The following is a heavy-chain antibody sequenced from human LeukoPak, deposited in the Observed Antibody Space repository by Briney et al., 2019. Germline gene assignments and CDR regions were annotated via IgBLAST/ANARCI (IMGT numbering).Heavy chain of an antibody. CDR2: IYTSGST. D-gene: IGHD5-24*01. V-gene: IGHV4-61*02. CDR3: ARRVRSSRDRLGTYYYGMDV. Sequence: SQTLSLTCTGSGGSISSGSYYWRWIRQPAGKGLEWIARIYTSGSTNYNPSLKSRVTISVDTSKNQFSLKLSSVTAADTAVYYCARRVRSSRDRLGTYYYGMDVWGQGTTVTVSS. CDR1: GGSISSGSYY. J-gene: IGHJ6*02.